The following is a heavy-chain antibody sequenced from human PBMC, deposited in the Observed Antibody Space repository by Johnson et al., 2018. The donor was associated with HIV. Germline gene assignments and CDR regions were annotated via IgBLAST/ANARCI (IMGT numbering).Heavy chain of an antibody. V-gene: IGHV3-66*01. D-gene: IGHD2-8*02. CDR2: IYTGGST. CDR3: AKSGLFVLVVYAPDVFDF. J-gene: IGHJ3*01. Sequence: VQLVESGGGLVQPGGSLRLSCAASGFTVSRNYMSWVRQAPGKWLEWVSIIYTGGSTYYADSVKGRFNISRDNSKNTLYLQMNSLRAEDTAVYYCAKSGLFVLVVYAPDVFDFWGQGTMVTVSS. CDR1: GFTVSRNY.